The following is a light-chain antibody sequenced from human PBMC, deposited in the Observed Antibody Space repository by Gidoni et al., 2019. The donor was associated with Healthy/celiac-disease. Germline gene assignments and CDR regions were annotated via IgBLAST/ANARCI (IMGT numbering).Light chain of an antibody. CDR2: AAS. CDR1: QSISIY. CDR3: QQSYSTPWT. V-gene: IGKV1-39*01. Sequence: DIQMTQSPSSLSASVGDRVTITCRASQSISIYLNWYQQKPGKAPKLLNYAASSLQSGVPSRFSGSGSGTDFTLTSSSLQPEDVATYCCQQSYSTPWTFGQGTKVEIK. J-gene: IGKJ1*01.